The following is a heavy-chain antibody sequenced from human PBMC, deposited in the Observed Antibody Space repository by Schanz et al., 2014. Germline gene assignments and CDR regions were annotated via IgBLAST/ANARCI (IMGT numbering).Heavy chain of an antibody. CDR3: ARDGYSVVVISPTESFDI. J-gene: IGHJ3*02. D-gene: IGHD2-21*01. CDR1: GFSVGNKY. Sequence: EVQLVESGGGLVQPGGSLRLSCAASGFSVGNKYMNWVRQAPGKGLEWVANIKEDGSVKDYVDSVKGRFTISRDNAKNSLYLQMTSLRAEDTAVYYCARDGYSVVVISPTESFDIWGQGTMVTVSS. CDR2: IKEDGSVK. V-gene: IGHV3-7*01.